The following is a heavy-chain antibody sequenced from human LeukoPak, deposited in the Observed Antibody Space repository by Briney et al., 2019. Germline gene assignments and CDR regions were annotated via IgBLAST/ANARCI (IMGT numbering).Heavy chain of an antibody. CDR1: GGSISSYY. CDR2: IYHSGST. V-gene: IGHV4-59*01. D-gene: IGHD1-1*01. J-gene: IGHJ4*02. Sequence: PSETLSLTCTVSGGSISSYYWSWIRQPPGKGLEWIGYIYHSGSTNYNPSLKSRVTISVDTSKNQFSLKLSSVTAADTAVYYCALERRGYFDYWGQGTLVTVSS. CDR3: ALERRGYFDY.